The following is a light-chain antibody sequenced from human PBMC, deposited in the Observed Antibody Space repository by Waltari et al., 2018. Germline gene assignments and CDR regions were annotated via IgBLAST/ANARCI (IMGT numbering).Light chain of an antibody. V-gene: IGKV3-11*01. Sequence: EIVLTQSPATLSLSPGERATLSCRASQRVSSYLAWYQQKPGQAPRLLIYDASNRATGIPARFSGSGSGTDFTLTISSLEPEDFAVYYCQQRSNWPPTLTFGGGTKVEIK. J-gene: IGKJ4*01. CDR1: QRVSSY. CDR3: QQRSNWPPTLT. CDR2: DAS.